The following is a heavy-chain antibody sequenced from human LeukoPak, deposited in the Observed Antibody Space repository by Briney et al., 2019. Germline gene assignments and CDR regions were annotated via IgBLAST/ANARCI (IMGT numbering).Heavy chain of an antibody. Sequence: PGGSLRLSCAASGFTFSSYAMNWVRQAPGKGLEWVSGISGSGGGTYYADSVEGRFTISRDNSKNTLHLQMNSPRAEDTAVYYCAKTGSNSHLYGMDVWGQGTTVTVSS. J-gene: IGHJ6*02. CDR1: GFTFSSYA. V-gene: IGHV3-23*01. CDR2: ISGSGGGT. CDR3: AKTGSNSHLYGMDV. D-gene: IGHD2/OR15-2a*01.